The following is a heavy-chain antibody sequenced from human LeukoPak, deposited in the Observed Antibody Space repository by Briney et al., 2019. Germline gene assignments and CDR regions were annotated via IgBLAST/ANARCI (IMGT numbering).Heavy chain of an antibody. D-gene: IGHD3-9*01. CDR1: GGTFSSYA. CDR3: ARSAVLRYYDWLFDY. V-gene: IGHV1-69*13. J-gene: IGHJ4*02. Sequence: AVNLSCKASGGTFSSYAISWVRQAPGQGLEWMGGIIPIFGTANYAQKFQGRVTITADESTSTAYMELSSLRSEDTAVYYCARSAVLRYYDWLFDYWGQGTLVTVSS. CDR2: IIPIFGTA.